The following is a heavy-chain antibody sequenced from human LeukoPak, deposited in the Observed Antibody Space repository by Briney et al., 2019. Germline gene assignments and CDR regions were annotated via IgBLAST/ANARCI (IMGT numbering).Heavy chain of an antibody. J-gene: IGHJ4*02. CDR3: ARTARLPDS. Sequence: SEALSLTCTVSDDSIRTHYWSWIRQPPGKGLECIGYDYFSGITNYNPSLKSRVTMSVDTSKNQLSLKLSSVTAADTAVYYCARTARLPDSWGQGTLVTVSS. V-gene: IGHV4-4*09. CDR1: DDSIRTHY. CDR2: DYFSGIT. D-gene: IGHD2-21*01.